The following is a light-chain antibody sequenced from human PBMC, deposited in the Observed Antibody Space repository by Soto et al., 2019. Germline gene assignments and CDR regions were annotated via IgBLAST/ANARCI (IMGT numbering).Light chain of an antibody. J-gene: IGKJ3*01. CDR1: QSVSSSY. Sequence: EIVLTQSPGTLSLSPGERATLSCRASQSVSSSYLAWYQQKPGQAPRLLIYGASSRAIGIPDRFSGSGSGTDFTLTISRLEPEDFAVYYCQQYDRSLFTFGPGTKVDSK. CDR3: QQYDRSLFT. CDR2: GAS. V-gene: IGKV3-20*01.